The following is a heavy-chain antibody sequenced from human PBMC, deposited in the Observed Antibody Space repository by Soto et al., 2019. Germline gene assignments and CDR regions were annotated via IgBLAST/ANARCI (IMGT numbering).Heavy chain of an antibody. V-gene: IGHV1-69*13. CDR3: ARDKVGTIFGVVLYMDV. D-gene: IGHD3-3*01. Sequence: GXSVKGSFKASGGTFSSYAISWGRQAPGQGLEWMGGIIPIFGTANYAQKFQGRVTITADESTSTAYMELSSLRSEDTAVYYCARDKVGTIFGVVLYMDVWGQGTTVTVSS. J-gene: IGHJ6*02. CDR2: IIPIFGTA. CDR1: GGTFSSYA.